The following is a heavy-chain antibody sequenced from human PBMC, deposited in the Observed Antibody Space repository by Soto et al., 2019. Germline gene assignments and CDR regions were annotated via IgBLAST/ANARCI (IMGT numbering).Heavy chain of an antibody. Sequence: LSLTCAVYGGSFSGYYWSWIRQPPGKGLEWIGEINHSGSTNYNPSLKSRVTISVDTSKNQFSLKLSSVTAADTAVYYCARGAWFDPWGQGTLVTVSS. J-gene: IGHJ5*02. V-gene: IGHV4-34*01. CDR1: GGSFSGYY. CDR2: INHSGST. CDR3: ARGAWFDP.